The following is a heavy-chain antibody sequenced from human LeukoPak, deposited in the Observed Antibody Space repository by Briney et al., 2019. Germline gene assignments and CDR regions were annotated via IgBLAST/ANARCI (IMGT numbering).Heavy chain of an antibody. D-gene: IGHD5-18*01. CDR2: INPNTGGI. J-gene: IGHJ4*02. CDR3: ARDPYSNYLDY. V-gene: IGHV1-2*02. CDR1: GYTFTGYY. Sequence: ASMKVSCKSSGYTFTGYYMHWVRQAPGQGLEWMGWINPNTGGINYAQKFQGRVTMTRDTSISAAYMELSRLRSDDTAVYYCARDPYSNYLDYWGQGTLVTVSS.